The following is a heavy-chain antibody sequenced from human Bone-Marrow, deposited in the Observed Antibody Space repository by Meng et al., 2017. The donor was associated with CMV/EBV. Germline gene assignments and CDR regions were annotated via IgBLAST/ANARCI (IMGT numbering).Heavy chain of an antibody. V-gene: IGHV3-74*01. CDR2: IHVDGRGI. J-gene: IGHJ4*02. CDR3: ARGLEENLGWEMGY. CDR1: GVTLRSYW. Sequence: EVQLXXXXXGLVXPXXXLRLXXXVSGVTLRSYWMHWVRQAPGKGLEWVSRIHVDGRGISYADSVKGRFTISKDDARNSLHLQMNSLRVEDTAVYYCARGLEENLGWEMGYWGQGTLVTVSS. D-gene: IGHD1-26*01.